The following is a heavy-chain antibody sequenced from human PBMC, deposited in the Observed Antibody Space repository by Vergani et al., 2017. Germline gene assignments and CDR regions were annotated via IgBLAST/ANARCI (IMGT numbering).Heavy chain of an antibody. CDR3: ARYSEYCSSTSCARRGGYYYYYYMDV. CDR2: IIPIFGTA. D-gene: IGHD2-2*01. J-gene: IGHJ6*03. V-gene: IGHV1-69*12. CDR1: GGTFSSYA. Sequence: QVQLVQSGAEVKKPGSSVKVSCKASGGTFSSYAISWVRQAPGQGLEWMGGIIPIFGTANYAQTFQGRVTITADESTSTSYMERSSLRSEDTSVYYCARYSEYCSSTSCARRGGYYYYYYMDVWGKGTTVTVSS.